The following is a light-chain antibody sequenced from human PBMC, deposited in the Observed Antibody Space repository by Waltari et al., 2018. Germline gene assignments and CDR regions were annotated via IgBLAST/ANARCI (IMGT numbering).Light chain of an antibody. V-gene: IGLV1-44*01. CDR3: AAWDDSLNGPV. CDR2: TNN. CDR1: TSNIGSNP. Sequence: QSVLTQPPSTSGTPGQRVTISCSGSTSNIGSNPVNWYQQVPETAPKLLIHTNNQRPSGAPARFAGSKSGTSASLAISGLQSEDEAHYYCAAWDDSLNGPVFGGGTKLTVL. J-gene: IGLJ3*02.